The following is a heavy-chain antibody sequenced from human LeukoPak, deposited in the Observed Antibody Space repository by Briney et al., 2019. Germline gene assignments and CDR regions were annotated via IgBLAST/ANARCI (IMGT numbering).Heavy chain of an antibody. J-gene: IGHJ4*02. Sequence: SETLSLTCAVYGGSFSGYSWSWIRQPPGKGLEWIGEINQSGSTNYNPSLKSRVTISVDTSKSQFSLKLSSVTAADTAVYYCARGPTVVYDILTGYYYFDYWGQGTLVTVSS. CDR1: GGSFSGYS. CDR2: INQSGST. V-gene: IGHV4-34*01. D-gene: IGHD3-9*01. CDR3: ARGPTVVYDILTGYYYFDY.